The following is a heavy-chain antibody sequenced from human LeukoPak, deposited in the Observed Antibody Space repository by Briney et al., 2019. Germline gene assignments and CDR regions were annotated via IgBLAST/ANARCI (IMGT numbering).Heavy chain of an antibody. V-gene: IGHV4-61*01. D-gene: IGHD6-13*01. CDR1: GGSVSSVSYS. Sequence: SETLSLTCTVSGGSVSSVSYSWSWIRQPPGKGLEWIGYIYYNGSTNYNPSLKRRVTISVDTSKNQFSLKLSSVTAADTAVYYCARGKYSSSWYSSSNDAFDIWGQGTMVTVSS. J-gene: IGHJ3*02. CDR2: IYYNGST. CDR3: ARGKYSSSWYSSSNDAFDI.